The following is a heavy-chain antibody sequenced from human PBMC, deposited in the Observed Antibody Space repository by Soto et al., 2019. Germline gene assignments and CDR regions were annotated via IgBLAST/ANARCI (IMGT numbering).Heavy chain of an antibody. J-gene: IGHJ4*02. D-gene: IGHD2-15*01. CDR2: INPSGGST. CDR3: AKSQEVGAHFFDS. Sequence: ASVKCSCKASGYTFTSYYMHWVRQAPGQGLEWMGIINPSGGSTSYAQKFQGRVTMTRDTSTSTVYMELNSLRAGDMAVYFCAKSQEVGAHFFDSWGQGTQVTVSS. V-gene: IGHV1-46*01. CDR1: GYTFTSYY.